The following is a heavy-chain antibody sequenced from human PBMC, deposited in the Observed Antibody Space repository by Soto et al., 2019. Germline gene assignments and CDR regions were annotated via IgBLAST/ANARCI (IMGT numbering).Heavy chain of an antibody. D-gene: IGHD6-13*01. V-gene: IGHV1-18*01. CDR3: ASGLQQQLVLALDWFDS. Sequence: GASVKVSCKASGYTFTSYGISWVRQAPGQGLEWMGWISAYNGNTNYAQKLQGRVTMTTDTSTSTAYMELRSLRSGDTAVYYCASGLQQQLVLALDWFDSWGQGTLVTVSS. CDR1: GYTFTSYG. CDR2: ISAYNGNT. J-gene: IGHJ5*01.